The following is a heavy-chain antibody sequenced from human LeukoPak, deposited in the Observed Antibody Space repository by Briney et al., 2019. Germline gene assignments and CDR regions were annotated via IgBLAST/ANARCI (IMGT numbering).Heavy chain of an antibody. J-gene: IGHJ4*02. D-gene: IGHD3-22*01. Sequence: GESLKISCKGSGYGFTSYWIGWVRQMPGKGLGWMGIIYPGDSDTRYSPSFQGQVTISADKSISTAYLQWSSLKASDTAMYYCARPPYYYDSSGYFSYWGQGTLVTVSS. V-gene: IGHV5-51*01. CDR3: ARPPYYYDSSGYFSY. CDR2: IYPGDSDT. CDR1: GYGFTSYW.